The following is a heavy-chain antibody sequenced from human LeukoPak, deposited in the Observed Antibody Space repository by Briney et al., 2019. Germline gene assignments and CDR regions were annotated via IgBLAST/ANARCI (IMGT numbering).Heavy chain of an antibody. D-gene: IGHD2-2*01. J-gene: IGHJ6*02. CDR1: GYTFTSYD. V-gene: IGHV1-8*01. CDR3: ARVRSSASLWSSSVYGIDV. CDR2: MNPNSGNT. Sequence: ASVTVSCKASGYTFTSYDINWVRQAAGQGLEGMGWMNPNSGNTGYAQKFQGRVTMTRNTSISTAYMELSSLRSEDTALYYCARVRSSASLWSSSVYGIDVWGQGTTVTVSS.